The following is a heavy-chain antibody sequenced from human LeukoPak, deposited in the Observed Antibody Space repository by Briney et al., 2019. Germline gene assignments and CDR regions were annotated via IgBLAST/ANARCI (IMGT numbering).Heavy chain of an antibody. J-gene: IGHJ4*02. CDR1: AFTFSSYW. V-gene: IGHV3-7*01. CDR2: IKQDGSEK. D-gene: IGHD2-15*01. Sequence: GGSLRLSCAASAFTFSSYWMSWVRQAPGKGLERVANIKQDGSEKYYVDSVKGRFTISTDNAKNSLYLQMNSLSAEDTAVYYCASSGQTYSSSSRYCSGGSCLDYWGQGTLVTVSS. CDR3: ASSGQTYSSSSRYCSGGSCLDY.